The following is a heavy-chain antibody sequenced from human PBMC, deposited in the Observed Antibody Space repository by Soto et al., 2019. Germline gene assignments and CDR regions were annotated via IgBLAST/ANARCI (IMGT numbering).Heavy chain of an antibody. CDR1: GYTFANYG. CDR3: AGSYSHGSYWYFDL. CDR2: ISVYNGNT. D-gene: IGHD5-18*01. Sequence: GASVKVSCKASGYTFANYGISWVRQAPGQGLEWMGWISVYNGNTNYAERLQGRVTMTTDTSTSTAYMELWSLRSDDTAMYYCAGSYSHGSYWYFDLWGRGTLVTVSS. V-gene: IGHV1-18*04. J-gene: IGHJ2*01.